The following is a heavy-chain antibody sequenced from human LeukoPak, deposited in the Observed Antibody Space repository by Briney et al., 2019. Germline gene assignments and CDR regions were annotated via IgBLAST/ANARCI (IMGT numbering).Heavy chain of an antibody. J-gene: IGHJ4*02. Sequence: GGSLRLSCAASGFTFSSYGLHWVRQAPGKGLEWVAVISYDGSNKYYADSVKGRFTISRDNSKNTLYLQMNSLRAEDTAVYYCAKGGYSSGWTDFDYWGQGTLVTVSS. CDR3: AKGGYSSGWTDFDY. D-gene: IGHD6-19*01. CDR1: GFTFSSYG. CDR2: ISYDGSNK. V-gene: IGHV3-30*18.